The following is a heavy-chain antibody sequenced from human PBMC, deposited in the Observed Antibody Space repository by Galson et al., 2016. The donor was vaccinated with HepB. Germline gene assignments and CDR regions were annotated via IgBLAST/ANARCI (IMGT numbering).Heavy chain of an antibody. J-gene: IGHJ4*02. D-gene: IGHD2-2*01. CDR1: GYSFSDYY. CDR3: ARGMSRSNSAAEY. Sequence: SVKVSCKASGYSFSDYYIHWVRQAPGQGLEWMGWINPYSGGTFYAQEIQGRVTMTRDSSASTAYVELTSLVSNDTAVYFCARGMSRSNSAAEYWGRGTPVTVSS. V-gene: IGHV1-2*02. CDR2: INPYSGGT.